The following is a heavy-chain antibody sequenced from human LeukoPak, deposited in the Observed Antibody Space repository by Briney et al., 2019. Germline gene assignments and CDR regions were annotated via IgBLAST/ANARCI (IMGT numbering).Heavy chain of an antibody. D-gene: IGHD5-18*01. CDR2: IYTSGST. V-gene: IGHV4-4*09. Sequence: PSETLSLTCTVSGGSISSYYWSWIRQPPGRGLEWIGYIYTSGSTNYNPSLKSRVTISVDTSKNQCSLKLSSVTAADTAVYYCATVRPWDTAMVHWGQGTLVTVSS. CDR3: ATVRPWDTAMVH. CDR1: GGSISSYY. J-gene: IGHJ4*02.